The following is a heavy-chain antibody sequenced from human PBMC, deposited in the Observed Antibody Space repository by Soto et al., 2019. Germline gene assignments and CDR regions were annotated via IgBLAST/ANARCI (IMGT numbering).Heavy chain of an antibody. J-gene: IGHJ6*02. CDR2: IYYSGST. CDR1: GGSISRGAYY. D-gene: IGHD3-10*01. CDR3: ARDPTMVRGVTYYYGMDV. V-gene: IGHV4-30-4*01. Sequence: QVQLQESGPGLVKPSQTLSLTCTVSGGSISRGAYYWSWIRQPPGKGLEWIGYIYYSGSTYYNPSLKSRVTISVDTSKNQFSLKLSSVTAADTAVYYCARDPTMVRGVTYYYGMDVWGQGTTVTVSS.